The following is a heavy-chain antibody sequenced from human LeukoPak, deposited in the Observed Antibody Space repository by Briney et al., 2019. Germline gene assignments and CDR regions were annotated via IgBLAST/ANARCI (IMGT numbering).Heavy chain of an antibody. Sequence: GGSLRLSCAASGFTFSSYEMNWVCQAPGKGLEWVSYISSSGSTIYYADSVKGRFTISRDNAKNSLYLQMNSLRAEDTAVYYCAGGAHYYDSSGYFYFQHWGQGTLVTVSS. CDR3: AGGAHYYDSSGYFYFQH. CDR1: GFTFSSYE. CDR2: ISSSGSTI. J-gene: IGHJ1*01. D-gene: IGHD3-22*01. V-gene: IGHV3-48*03.